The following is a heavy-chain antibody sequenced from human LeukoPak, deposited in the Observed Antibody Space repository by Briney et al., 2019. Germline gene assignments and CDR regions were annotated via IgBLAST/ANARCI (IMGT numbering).Heavy chain of an antibody. CDR1: GGSISSYY. J-gene: IGHJ4*02. Sequence: SETLSLTCTVSGGSISSYYWSWIRQPPGKGLEWIGYIYTSGSTYYNPSLKSRVTISVDTSKNQFSLKLSSVTAADTAVYYCARYPVTTFYFDYWGQGTLVTVSS. CDR2: IYTSGST. CDR3: ARYPVTTFYFDY. D-gene: IGHD4-17*01. V-gene: IGHV4-4*09.